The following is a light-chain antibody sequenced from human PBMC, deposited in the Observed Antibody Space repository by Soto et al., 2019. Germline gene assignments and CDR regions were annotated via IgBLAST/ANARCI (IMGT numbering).Light chain of an antibody. J-gene: IGLJ1*01. CDR1: SSNIGTSS. Sequence: QSVLTQPPSASGTPGQTATISCSGSSSNIGTSSVHWYKHLPGTAPKPLIYTNDQRPSGVPDRFSGSKSGTSASLAISGLLSEDEADYYCAVWDDSLNGHVFGAGTKLTVL. CDR2: TND. CDR3: AVWDDSLNGHV. V-gene: IGLV1-44*01.